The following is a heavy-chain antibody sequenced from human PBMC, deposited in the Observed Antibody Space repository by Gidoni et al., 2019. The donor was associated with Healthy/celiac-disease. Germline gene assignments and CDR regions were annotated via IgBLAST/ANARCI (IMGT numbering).Heavy chain of an antibody. D-gene: IGHD4-17*01. CDR3: ARGRAMRTTVTRNLDY. J-gene: IGHJ4*02. CDR1: GGSFSGYY. Sequence: QVQLQQWGAGLLKPSETLSLTCAVYGGSFSGYYWSWIRQPPGKGLEWIGEINHSGSTNYNPSLKSRVTISVDTSKNQFSLKLSSVTAADTAVYYCARGRAMRTTVTRNLDYWGQGTLVTVSS. V-gene: IGHV4-34*01. CDR2: INHSGST.